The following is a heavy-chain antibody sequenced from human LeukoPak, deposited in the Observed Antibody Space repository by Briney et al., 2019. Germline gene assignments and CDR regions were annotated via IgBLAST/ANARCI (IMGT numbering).Heavy chain of an antibody. CDR3: ARGGGSGSSWSYYFDY. CDR1: GGTFSSYA. CDR2: IIPIFGTA. D-gene: IGHD6-13*01. J-gene: IGHJ4*02. Sequence: SVKVSCKASGGTFSSYAISWVRQAPGQGLEWMGGIIPIFGTANYAQKFQGRVTITTDKSTSTAYMELSSLRSEDTAVYYCARGGGSGSSWSYYFDYWGQGTLVTVSS. V-gene: IGHV1-69*05.